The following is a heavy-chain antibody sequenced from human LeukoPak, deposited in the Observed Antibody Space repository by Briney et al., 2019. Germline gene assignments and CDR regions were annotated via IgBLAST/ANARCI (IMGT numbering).Heavy chain of an antibody. Sequence: PGGSLRLSCAASGFTFSSYWMSWVRQAPGKGLEWVANIKQDGSEKYYVDSVKGRFTISRDNAKNSLYLQMNSLRAEDTAVYYCARDSSSWYGKDAFDIWGQGTMVTVSS. CDR1: GFTFSSYW. V-gene: IGHV3-7*01. CDR2: IKQDGSEK. CDR3: ARDSSSWYGKDAFDI. J-gene: IGHJ3*02. D-gene: IGHD6-13*01.